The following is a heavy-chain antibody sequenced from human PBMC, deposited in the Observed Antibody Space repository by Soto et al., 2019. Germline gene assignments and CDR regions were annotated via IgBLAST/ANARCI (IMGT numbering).Heavy chain of an antibody. D-gene: IGHD5-12*01. Sequence: SGPTLVNPTQTLTLTCTFSGFSLSTSGVGVGWIRQPPGKALEWLALIYWDDDKRYSPSLKSRLTITKDTSKNQVVLTMTNMDPVNIATYCYAHKGYGFDYWGRGPLATVSS. V-gene: IGHV2-5*02. CDR1: GFSLSTSGVG. CDR2: IYWDDDK. CDR3: AHKGYGFDY. J-gene: IGHJ4*02.